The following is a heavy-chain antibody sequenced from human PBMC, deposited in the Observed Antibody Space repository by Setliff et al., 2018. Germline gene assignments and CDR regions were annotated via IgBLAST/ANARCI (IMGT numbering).Heavy chain of an antibody. V-gene: IGHV1-69*13. CDR3: ARVQWEIAVKFHYNRMDV. Sequence: ASVKVSCKASGGTFSNFAVSWVRQAPGQGFEWLGGIIPMFRTPEYAQKFQGRVTISADESRTAVYMELSSLRFDDTAVYYCARVQWEIAVKFHYNRMDVWGEGTQVTVSS. D-gene: IGHD1-26*01. CDR2: IIPMFRTP. J-gene: IGHJ6*04. CDR1: GGTFSNFA.